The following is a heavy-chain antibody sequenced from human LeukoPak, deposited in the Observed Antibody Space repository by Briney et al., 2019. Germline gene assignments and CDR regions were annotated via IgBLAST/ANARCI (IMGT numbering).Heavy chain of an antibody. CDR1: GFTVSSNY. V-gene: IGHV3-66*01. CDR2: IYSGGST. Sequence: GGSLRLSCAASGFTVSSNYMSWVRQAPGKGLEWVSVIYSGGSTYYADSVKGRFTISRDNSKNTLYLQMNSLRAEDTAVHYCAREGYYGSGSWYFDYWGQGTLVTVSS. J-gene: IGHJ4*02. D-gene: IGHD3-10*01. CDR3: AREGYYGSGSWYFDY.